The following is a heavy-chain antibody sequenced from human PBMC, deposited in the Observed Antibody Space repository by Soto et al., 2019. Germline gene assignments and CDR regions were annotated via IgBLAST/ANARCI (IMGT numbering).Heavy chain of an antibody. D-gene: IGHD5-18*01. CDR3: AREQDTAMVLNYYYYGMDV. CDR2: INHSGST. J-gene: IGHJ6*02. Sequence: SETLSLTCAVYGGSFSGYYWSWIRQPPGKGLEWIGGINHSGSTNYNPSLKSRVTISVDTSKNQFSLKLSSVTAADTAVYYCAREQDTAMVLNYYYYGMDVWGQGNTVTVSS. V-gene: IGHV4-34*01. CDR1: GGSFSGYY.